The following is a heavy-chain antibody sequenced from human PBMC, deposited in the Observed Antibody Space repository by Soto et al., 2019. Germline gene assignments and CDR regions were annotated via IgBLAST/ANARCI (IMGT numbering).Heavy chain of an antibody. Sequence: PGESLKISCKGSGYSFTSYWISWVRQMPGKGLEWMGRIDPSDSYTNYSPSFQGHVTISADKSISTAYLQWSSLKASDTAMYYCARRPVAGSHTRYYYYGMDVCGQGTKVTVSS. CDR3: ARRPVAGSHTRYYYYGMDV. CDR2: IDPSDSYT. CDR1: GYSFTSYW. V-gene: IGHV5-10-1*01. J-gene: IGHJ6*02. D-gene: IGHD6-19*01.